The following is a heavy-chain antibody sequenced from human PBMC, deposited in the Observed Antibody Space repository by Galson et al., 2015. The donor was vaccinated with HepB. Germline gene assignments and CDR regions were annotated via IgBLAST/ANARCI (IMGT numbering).Heavy chain of an antibody. D-gene: IGHD5-12*01. J-gene: IGHJ4*02. CDR3: ARQGYAPFFDY. CDR2: ISDNSGEI. CDR1: GFTFSSYA. Sequence: SLRLSCAASGFTFSSYAMSWVRQAPGKGLEWVSTISDNSGEIHFADSVRGRFTISRDNSKNTLYLQMNSLRAEDTAVYFCARQGYAPFFDYWGQGTLVTVSS. V-gene: IGHV3-23*01.